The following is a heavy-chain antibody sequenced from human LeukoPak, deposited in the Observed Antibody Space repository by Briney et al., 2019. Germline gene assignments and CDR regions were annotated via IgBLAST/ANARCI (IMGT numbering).Heavy chain of an antibody. D-gene: IGHD3-10*02. CDR3: AELGITMIGGV. J-gene: IGHJ6*04. V-gene: IGHV3-48*03. CDR1: GFTFSSYE. Sequence: GGSLRLSCAASGFTFSSYEMNWVRQAPGKGLEWVSYISSSGSTIYYADSVKGRFTISRDNAKNSLYLQMNSLRAEDKTVYYCAELGITMIGGVWGKGTTVTISS. CDR2: ISSSGSTI.